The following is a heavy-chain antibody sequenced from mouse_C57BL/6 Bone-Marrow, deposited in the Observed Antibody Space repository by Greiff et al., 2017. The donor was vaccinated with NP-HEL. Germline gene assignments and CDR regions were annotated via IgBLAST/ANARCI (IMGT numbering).Heavy chain of an antibody. Sequence: QVQLQQSGAELVMPGASVKLSCKASGYTFTSYWMHWVKQRPGQGLEWIGEIDPSDSYTNYNQKFKGKATLTVDTSSSTAYMQLSSLTSEDSAVYYCARFDYDDSFAYWGQGTLVTVSA. CDR3: ARFDYDDSFAY. J-gene: IGHJ3*01. V-gene: IGHV1-69*01. D-gene: IGHD2-4*01. CDR2: IDPSDSYT. CDR1: GYTFTSYW.